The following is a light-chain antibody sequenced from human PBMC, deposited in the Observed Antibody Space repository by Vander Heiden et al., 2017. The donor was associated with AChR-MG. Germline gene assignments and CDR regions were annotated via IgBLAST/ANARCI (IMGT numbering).Light chain of an antibody. CDR2: AAS. Sequence: DIQMTQSPSSLSASVGDRVTITCRASQSISSYLNWYQQKPGKAPKLLIYAASSLQSVVPSRFSGSGSGTDFTLTISSLQPEDFATYYCQQSYSTPYTFRPGTKLEI. J-gene: IGKJ2*01. CDR1: QSISSY. CDR3: QQSYSTPYT. V-gene: IGKV1-39*01.